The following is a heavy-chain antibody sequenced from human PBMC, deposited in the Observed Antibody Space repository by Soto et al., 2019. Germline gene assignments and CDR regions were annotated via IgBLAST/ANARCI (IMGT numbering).Heavy chain of an antibody. CDR1: GYSISSGYY. CDR3: ARCVGGEYCFNGLDV. CDR2: IYYSGSS. D-gene: IGHD1-26*01. V-gene: IGHV4-31*03. Sequence: TLSLTCTVSGYSISSGYYWSWIRQVPGQGLEWLGYIYYSGSSYYNPSLMSRMTISIDASKNQISLERKSVTAADTGIYFCARCVGGEYCFNGLDVWGQGTGVTVSS. J-gene: IGHJ6*02.